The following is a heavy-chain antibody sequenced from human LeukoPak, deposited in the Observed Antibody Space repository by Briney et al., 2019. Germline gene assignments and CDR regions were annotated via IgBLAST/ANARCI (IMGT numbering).Heavy chain of an antibody. J-gene: IGHJ5*02. V-gene: IGHV1-18*01. CDR3: ARDEGYCTITPWYRKWFDL. CDR1: GYTFTNHG. CDR2: ISTYYGNT. Sequence: ASVKVSCKASGYTFTNHGISWVRQAPGQGLEWMGWISTYYGNTNYAQKLQGRVTMTTDTSTSTAFMELRSLRSDDTAVYYCARDEGYCTITPWYRKWFDLWGQGTLVTVSS. D-gene: IGHD2-8*01.